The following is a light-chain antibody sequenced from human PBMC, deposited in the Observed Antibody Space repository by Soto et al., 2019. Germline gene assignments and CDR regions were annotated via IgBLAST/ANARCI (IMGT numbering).Light chain of an antibody. CDR2: DVS. V-gene: IGKV2-30*01. Sequence: DVVMPQSPLSLPVTLGQPASLSCRSSQNLVYSDGNVYLNWFHQRPGQSPRRLIYDVSQRDSGDPERFSGSGSGTDFTLTISRVEAEDVGVYYCMQGTHWPWTFGQGTKVEIK. CDR1: QNLVYSDGNVY. CDR3: MQGTHWPWT. J-gene: IGKJ1*01.